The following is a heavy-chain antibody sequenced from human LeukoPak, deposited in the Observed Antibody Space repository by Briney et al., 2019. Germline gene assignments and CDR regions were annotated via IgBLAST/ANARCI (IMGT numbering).Heavy chain of an antibody. Sequence: PGGSLRLSCAASGFTFSGSAMHWVRQASGKGLEWVSRIRSKANSYATAYAASVKGRFTISRDDSKNTAYLQMNSLKTEDTAVYYCLSSGWFDAFDIWGQGTMVTVSS. CDR3: LSSGWFDAFDI. V-gene: IGHV3-73*01. CDR1: GFTFSGSA. J-gene: IGHJ3*02. CDR2: IRSKANSYAT. D-gene: IGHD6-19*01.